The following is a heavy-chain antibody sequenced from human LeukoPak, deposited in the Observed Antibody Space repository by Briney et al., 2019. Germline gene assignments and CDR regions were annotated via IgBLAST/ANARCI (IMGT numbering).Heavy chain of an antibody. Sequence: ASVKVSCKVSGYTLTELSMHWVRQAPGKGLEWMGGFDPEDGETIYAQKFQGRVTMTEDTSTDTAYMELSSLRSEDTAVYYCATGESSGVYYYYGTDVWAKGPRSPSPQ. V-gene: IGHV1-24*01. CDR3: ATGESSGVYYYYGTDV. J-gene: IGHJ6*04. D-gene: IGHD6-19*01. CDR1: GYTLTELS. CDR2: FDPEDGET.